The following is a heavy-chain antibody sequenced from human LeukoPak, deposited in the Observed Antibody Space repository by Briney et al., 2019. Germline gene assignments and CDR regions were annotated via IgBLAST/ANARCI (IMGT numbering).Heavy chain of an antibody. Sequence: GASVKVSCKASGYTFTSYSMHWVRQAPGQGLEWMGWISAYNGNTNYAQKLQGRVTMTTDTSTSTAYMELRSLRSDDTAVYYCARVAPRAQYYDFWSGKNWFDPWGQGTLVTVSS. V-gene: IGHV1-18*04. CDR3: ARVAPRAQYYDFWSGKNWFDP. CDR2: ISAYNGNT. J-gene: IGHJ5*02. CDR1: GYTFTSYS. D-gene: IGHD3-3*01.